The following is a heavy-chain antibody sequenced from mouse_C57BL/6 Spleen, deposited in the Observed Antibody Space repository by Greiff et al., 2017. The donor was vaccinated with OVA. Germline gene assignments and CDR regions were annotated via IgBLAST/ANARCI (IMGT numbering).Heavy chain of an antibody. V-gene: IGHV5-17*01. J-gene: IGHJ2*01. CDR1: GFTFSDYG. D-gene: IGHD1-1*01. Sequence: EGQRVGSGGGLVKPGCSLKLSCAASGFTFSDYGMHWVRQAPEKGLEWVAYISSGSSTIYYADTVKGRLTSSRDNAKNTLFLQMTSLGSEDTAMYYCARKTVVDFDYWGQGTTLTVSS. CDR2: ISSGSSTI. CDR3: ARKTVVDFDY.